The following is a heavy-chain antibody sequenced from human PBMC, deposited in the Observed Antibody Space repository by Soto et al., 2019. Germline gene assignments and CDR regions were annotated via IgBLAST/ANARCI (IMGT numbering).Heavy chain of an antibody. CDR3: ARDGEGLVNYYYYGMDV. Sequence: QVQLVQSGAEVKKPGASVKVSCKASGYTFTSYGISWVRQAPGQGLEWMGWISAYNGNTNYAQKLQGRVTMTTDTPTSTAYMELRSLRSDDTAVYYCARDGEGLVNYYYYGMDVWGQGTTVTVSS. V-gene: IGHV1-18*01. J-gene: IGHJ6*02. CDR1: GYTFTSYG. D-gene: IGHD6-19*01. CDR2: ISAYNGNT.